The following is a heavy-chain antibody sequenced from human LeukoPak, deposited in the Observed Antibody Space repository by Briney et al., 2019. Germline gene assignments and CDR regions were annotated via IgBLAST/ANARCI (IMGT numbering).Heavy chain of an antibody. CDR3: ARGNPSAYYYDSSGYYYFDY. Sequence: SQTLSLTCAISGDSVSSNSAAWNWIRQSPSRGLEWLGRTYYRSKWYNDYAVSVKSRITINPDTSKNQFSLQPNSVTPEDTAVYYCARGNPSAYYYDSSGYYYFDYWGQGTLVTVSS. CDR2: TYYRSKWYN. J-gene: IGHJ4*02. CDR1: GDSVSSNSAA. D-gene: IGHD3-22*01. V-gene: IGHV6-1*01.